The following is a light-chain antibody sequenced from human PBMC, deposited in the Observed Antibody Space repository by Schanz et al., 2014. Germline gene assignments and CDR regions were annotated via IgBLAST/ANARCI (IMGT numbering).Light chain of an antibody. V-gene: IGKV3-20*01. CDR3: QQYGVSPLT. J-gene: IGKJ4*01. CDR1: QSVTTK. CDR2: GAS. Sequence: EIVMAQSPATLSVSPGERATLSCRASQSVTTKLAWYQQKPGQAPRLVIYGASNRATGIPDRFSGSGSGTDFTLTISSLEPEDFAVYYCQQYGVSPLTFGGGTKVEIQ.